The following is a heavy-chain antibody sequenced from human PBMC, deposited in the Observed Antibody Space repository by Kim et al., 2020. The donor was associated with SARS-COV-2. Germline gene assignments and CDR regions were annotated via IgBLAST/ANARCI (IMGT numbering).Heavy chain of an antibody. Sequence: SVKVSCKASGGTFSSYAISWVRQAPGQGLEWMGGIIPIFGTANYAQKFQGRVTITADESTITAYMELSSLRSEDTAVYYCARDGTVTGGAFDIWGQGTMVTVSS. CDR2: IIPIFGTA. V-gene: IGHV1-69*13. J-gene: IGHJ3*02. CDR3: ARDGTVTGGAFDI. D-gene: IGHD4-17*01. CDR1: GGTFSSYA.